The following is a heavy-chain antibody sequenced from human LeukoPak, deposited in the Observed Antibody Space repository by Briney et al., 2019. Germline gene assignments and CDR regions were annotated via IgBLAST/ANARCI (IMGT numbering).Heavy chain of an antibody. CDR2: ISGSGGST. D-gene: IGHD3-22*01. Sequence: GGALRLSCAASGFTFSSYAISWVRQAPGKGLEWVSAISGSGGSTYYADCVKRRVTIPRDKSNNTLYLQMNSLRAEDTAVYYCAKDVPDYHDSSGIYWGGGTLVSVSS. V-gene: IGHV3-23*01. J-gene: IGHJ4*02. CDR3: AKDVPDYHDSSGIY. CDR1: GFTFSSYA.